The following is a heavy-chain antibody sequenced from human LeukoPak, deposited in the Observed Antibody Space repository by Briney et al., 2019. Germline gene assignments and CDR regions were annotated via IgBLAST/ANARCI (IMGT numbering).Heavy chain of an antibody. CDR2: IYSAGNT. V-gene: IGHV3-53*04. D-gene: IGHD6-19*01. CDR3: ARGGTPGYSSGRIDY. Sequence: GGSLLLSCVASGFTVSSNYMSWVRQAPGKGLEWVSVIYSAGNTYYADSVKGRFTISRHNSENTLYLHMNSLRVEDTAVYFCARGGTPGYSSGRIDYWGQGTLVTVSS. CDR1: GFTVSSNY. J-gene: IGHJ4*02.